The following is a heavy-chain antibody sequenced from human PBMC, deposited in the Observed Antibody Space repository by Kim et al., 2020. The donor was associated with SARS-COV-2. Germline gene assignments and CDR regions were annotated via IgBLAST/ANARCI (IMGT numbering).Heavy chain of an antibody. CDR3: ASGVL. CDR2: IYYSGST. D-gene: IGHD2-15*01. J-gene: IGHJ4*02. V-gene: IGHV4-39*07. Sequence: IYYSGSTYYTPSLKSRVTISVDTSKNQFSLKLSSVTAADTAVYYCASGVLWGQGTLVTVSS.